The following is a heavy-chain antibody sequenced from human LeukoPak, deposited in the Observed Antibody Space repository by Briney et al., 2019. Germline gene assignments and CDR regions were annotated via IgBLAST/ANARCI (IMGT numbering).Heavy chain of an antibody. CDR2: IKSKTDGGTT. CDR3: TTDPDIAAAGPFFDY. D-gene: IGHD6-13*01. V-gene: IGHV3-15*01. CDR1: GFTFSNAW. Sequence: GGSLRLSCAASGFTFSNAWMSWVRQAPGKGLEWVGRIKSKTDGGTTDYAAPVKGRFTISRDDSKNTLYLQMNSLKTEDTAVYYCTTDPDIAAAGPFFDYWGQGTLVTVSS. J-gene: IGHJ4*02.